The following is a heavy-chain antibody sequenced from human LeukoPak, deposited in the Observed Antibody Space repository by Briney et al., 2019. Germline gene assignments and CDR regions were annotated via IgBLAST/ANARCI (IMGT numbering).Heavy chain of an antibody. V-gene: IGHV4-34*01. Sequence: SETLSLTCAVYGGSFSGYYWSWIRQPPGKGLEWIGEINHSGSTNYNPSLKSRVTISVDTSKNQFSLKLSSVTAADTAVYYCARGMVYYYDSSGYVIWGQGTMVTVSS. CDR3: ARGMVYYYDSSGYVI. CDR1: GGSFSGYY. D-gene: IGHD3-22*01. CDR2: INHSGST. J-gene: IGHJ3*02.